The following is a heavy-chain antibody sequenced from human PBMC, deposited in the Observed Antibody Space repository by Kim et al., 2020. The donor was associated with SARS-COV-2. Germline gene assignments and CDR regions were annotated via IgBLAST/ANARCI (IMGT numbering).Heavy chain of an antibody. D-gene: IGHD2-21*01. Sequence: GGSLRLSCAASGYTFRDYFMAWIRQVPGKGLEWVSYITGSGDYSKYADSLTGRYTIFRDNAKNSLYLEMNSLGAEDTAVYYCARVAIATLGFDYWGQGALVTVSS. CDR1: GYTFRDYF. CDR3: ARVAIATLGFDY. V-gene: IGHV3-11*05. CDR2: ITGSGDYS. J-gene: IGHJ4*02.